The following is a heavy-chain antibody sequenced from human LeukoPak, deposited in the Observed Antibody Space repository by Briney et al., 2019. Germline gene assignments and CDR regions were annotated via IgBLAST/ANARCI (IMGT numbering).Heavy chain of an antibody. Sequence: PSDTLSLTCAVSGGSISSNSYYWGWIRQPPGKGLEWIGSIYYSGSTYYNPSLKSRVTISVDTSKNQFSLKLSSVTAADTAVYYCARTRYYYNSRSYGAPYYFGYWGQGTLVTVSS. CDR3: ARTRYYYNSRSYGAPYYFGY. CDR1: GGSISSNSYY. J-gene: IGHJ4*02. D-gene: IGHD3-10*01. CDR2: IYYSGST. V-gene: IGHV4-39*01.